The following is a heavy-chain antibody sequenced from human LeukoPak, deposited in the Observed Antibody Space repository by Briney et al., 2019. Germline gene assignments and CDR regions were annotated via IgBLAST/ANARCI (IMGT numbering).Heavy chain of an antibody. CDR2: IRYDGSNK. CDR3: AGPDSSGYWVAFDI. Sequence: PGGSLRLSCAASGFTFSSYGMHWVRQAPGKGLELVAFIRYDGSNKYYADSVKGRFTISRDNSKNTLYPQMNSLRAEDTAVYYCAGPDSSGYWVAFDIWGQGTMVTVSS. V-gene: IGHV3-30*02. J-gene: IGHJ3*02. D-gene: IGHD3-22*01. CDR1: GFTFSSYG.